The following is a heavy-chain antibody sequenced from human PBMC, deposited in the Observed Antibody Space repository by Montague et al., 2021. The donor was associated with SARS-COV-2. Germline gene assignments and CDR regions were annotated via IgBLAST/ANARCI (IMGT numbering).Heavy chain of an antibody. CDR2: IYYSGST. CDR1: GGSISSGGYY. CDR3: ARVRGGFLEWLLYFDY. V-gene: IGHV4-31*03. Sequence: TRSLTCTVSGGSISSGGYYWSWIRQHPGKGLEWIGYIYYSGSTYYXXXLKSRVTISVDTSKNQFSLKLSSVTAADTAVYYCARVRGGFLEWLLYFDYWGQGTLVTVSS. J-gene: IGHJ4*02. D-gene: IGHD3-3*01.